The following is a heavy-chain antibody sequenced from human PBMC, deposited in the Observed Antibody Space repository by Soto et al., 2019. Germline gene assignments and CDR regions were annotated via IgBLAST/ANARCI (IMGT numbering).Heavy chain of an antibody. Sequence: QVQLVQSGAEVKKPGSSVKVSCKASGGTFSSYAISWVRQAPGQGLEWMGGIIPIFGTANYAQKFQGRVTITADESRSEANMELSSLRSEETAVYYCARDRSLVATRLGMGWYFDLWGSGPLVTDSS. J-gene: IGHJ2*01. D-gene: IGHD5-12*01. CDR1: GGTFSSYA. V-gene: IGHV1-69*01. CDR3: ARDRSLVATRLGMGWYFDL. CDR2: IIPIFGTA.